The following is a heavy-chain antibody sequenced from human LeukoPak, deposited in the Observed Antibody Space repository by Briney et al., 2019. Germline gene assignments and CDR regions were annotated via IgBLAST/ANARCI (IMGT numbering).Heavy chain of an antibody. J-gene: IGHJ5*02. CDR1: GYTLTSNI. V-gene: IGHV1-46*01. D-gene: IGHD1-26*01. CDR3: ARDTGSYSASS. CDR2: IYPSSGYT. Sequence: GASVKVSCKASGYTLTSNIMHWVRQAPGQGLEWMGIIYPSSGYTRYAQKFQGRVTLTRDTSTSTVYMELSSLRSEDTAMYYCARDTGSYSASSWGQGTLVTVSS.